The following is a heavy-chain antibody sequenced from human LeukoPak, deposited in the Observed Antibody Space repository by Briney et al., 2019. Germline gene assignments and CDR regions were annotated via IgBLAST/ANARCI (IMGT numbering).Heavy chain of an antibody. CDR3: ARVSDIMISFGGAISYFDY. J-gene: IGHJ4*02. V-gene: IGHV4-34*01. Sequence: SETLSLTCTLNGDSLNGSHWSWIRQPPGKGLEWIGEINQSGGTHYNPALLSRLTISIDTSKNKFSLQLTSVTAADTGVYFCARVSDIMISFGGAISYFDYWGQGALVTVSS. CDR2: INQSGGT. CDR1: GDSLNGSH. D-gene: IGHD3-16*02.